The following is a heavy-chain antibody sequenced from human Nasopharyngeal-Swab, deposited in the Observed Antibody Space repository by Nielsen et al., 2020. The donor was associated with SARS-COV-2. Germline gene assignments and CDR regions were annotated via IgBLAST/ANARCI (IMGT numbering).Heavy chain of an antibody. V-gene: IGHV3-9*01. J-gene: IGHJ6*02. CDR3: AKQPAADYGMDV. CDR1: GFTFDDYA. CDR2: ISWNSGSI. D-gene: IGHD2-2*01. Sequence: LKISCAASGFTFDDYAMHWVRQAPGKGLEWVSGISWNSGSIGYADSVKGRFTISRDNAQNSLYLQMNSLRAEDTALYYCAKQPAADYGMDVWGQGTTVTVSS.